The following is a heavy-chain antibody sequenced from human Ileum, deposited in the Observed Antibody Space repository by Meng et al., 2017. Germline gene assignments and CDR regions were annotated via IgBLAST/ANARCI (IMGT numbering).Heavy chain of an antibody. V-gene: IGHV3-74*01. CDR2: INSDGSTT. J-gene: IGHJ4*02. Sequence: VDVVRSGGDLVQPGGSLRLPCAASGFTFSSYWMHWVRQAPGKGLVWVSRINSDGSTTNYADSLKGRFTISRDNAKNTLYLQMNSLRAEDTAVYYCATGGSGYFNYWGQGTLVTVSS. D-gene: IGHD3-3*01. CDR3: ATGGSGYFNY. CDR1: GFTFSSYW.